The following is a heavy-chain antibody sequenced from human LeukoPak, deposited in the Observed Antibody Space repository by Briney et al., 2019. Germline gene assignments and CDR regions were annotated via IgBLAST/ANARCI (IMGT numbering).Heavy chain of an antibody. Sequence: GGSLRLSCAASGFTFSSYAVSWVRQAPGKGLEWVSAISGSGGSTYYADSVKGRFTISRDNSKNTLYLQMNSLRAEDTAVYYCAKDEWRPYYGDYDGYWGQGTLVTVSS. V-gene: IGHV3-23*01. J-gene: IGHJ4*02. CDR3: AKDEWRPYYGDYDGY. D-gene: IGHD4-17*01. CDR2: ISGSGGST. CDR1: GFTFSSYA.